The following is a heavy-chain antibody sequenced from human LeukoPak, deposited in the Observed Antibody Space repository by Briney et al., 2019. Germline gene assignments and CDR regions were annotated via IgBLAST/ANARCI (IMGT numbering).Heavy chain of an antibody. Sequence: PSETVSLTCTVSGYSISSGYYWGWIRQPPGKGLEWIGSIYHSGSTYYNPSLKSRVTISVDTSKNQFSLKLSSVTAADTAVYYCARLLRDSSNYCDYWGQGTLVTVSS. CDR3: ARLLRDSSNYCDY. V-gene: IGHV4-38-2*02. J-gene: IGHJ4*02. CDR1: GYSISSGYY. CDR2: IYHSGST. D-gene: IGHD3-22*01.